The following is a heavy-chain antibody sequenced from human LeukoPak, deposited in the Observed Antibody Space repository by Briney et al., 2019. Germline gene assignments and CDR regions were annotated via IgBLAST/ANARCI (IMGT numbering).Heavy chain of an antibody. CDR1: GFTSTNTW. J-gene: IGHJ3*01. CDR3: AKDIQLST. V-gene: IGHV3-23*01. D-gene: IGHD5-24*01. Sequence: GGSLRLSCAASGFTSTNTWMTWVRQAPGKGLEWVSLIGASGESTYYADSVKGRFTISRDNSKNTLSLQMNSLRVEDTAMYFCAKDIQLSTWGLGTMVTVSS. CDR2: IGASGEST.